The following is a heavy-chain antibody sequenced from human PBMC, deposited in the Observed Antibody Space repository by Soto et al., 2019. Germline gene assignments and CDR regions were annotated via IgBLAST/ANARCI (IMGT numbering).Heavy chain of an antibody. CDR1: GFTFSSYA. CDR3: AKDPEWEPIFDY. Sequence: EVQLLESGGGLVQPGGSLRLSCAASGFTFSSYAMSWVRQAPGKGLEWVSAISGSGGSTYYADSVKGRFTISRDNSKNTLYLQMNSMKAEDTAVYYCAKDPEWEPIFDYWGQGTLVTVSS. D-gene: IGHD1-26*01. J-gene: IGHJ4*02. V-gene: IGHV3-23*01. CDR2: ISGSGGST.